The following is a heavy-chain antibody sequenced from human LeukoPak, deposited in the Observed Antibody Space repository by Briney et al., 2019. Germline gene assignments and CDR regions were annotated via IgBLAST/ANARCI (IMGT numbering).Heavy chain of an antibody. Sequence: PSETLSLTCTVSGGSIGSYYWSWVRQPAGKGLEWIGYIYYSGSTNYNPSLKSRVTISVDTSKNQFSLKLSSVTAADTAVYYCARHGSGWYADFDYWGQGTLVTVSS. CDR1: GGSIGSYY. CDR3: ARHGSGWYADFDY. V-gene: IGHV4-59*08. J-gene: IGHJ4*02. CDR2: IYYSGST. D-gene: IGHD6-19*01.